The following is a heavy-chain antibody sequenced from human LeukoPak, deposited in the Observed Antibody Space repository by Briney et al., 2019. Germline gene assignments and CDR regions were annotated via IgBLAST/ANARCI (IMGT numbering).Heavy chain of an antibody. CDR1: GYTFTGYY. CDR3: ARDQGGIAAVDY. V-gene: IGHV1-2*06. CDR2: INPNSGGT. D-gene: IGHD6-13*01. J-gene: IGHJ4*02. Sequence: GASVKVSCKASGYTFTGYYMHWVRQAPGQGLEWMGRINPNSGGTNYAQKFQGRVTMTRDTSISTAYMELSRLGSDDTAVYYCARDQGGIAAVDYWGQGTLVTVSS.